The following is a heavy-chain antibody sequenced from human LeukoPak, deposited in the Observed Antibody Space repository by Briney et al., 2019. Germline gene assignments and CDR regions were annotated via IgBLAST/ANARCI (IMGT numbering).Heavy chain of an antibody. Sequence: GGSLRLSCAASGFTFSSYSMNWVRRAPGKGLEWVSSISSSSSYIYYADSVKGRFTISRDNAKNSLCLQMNSLRAEDTAVYYCARVNGYSYGLDYWGQGTLVTVSS. CDR2: ISSSSSYI. J-gene: IGHJ4*02. V-gene: IGHV3-21*01. D-gene: IGHD5-18*01. CDR3: ARVNGYSYGLDY. CDR1: GFTFSSYS.